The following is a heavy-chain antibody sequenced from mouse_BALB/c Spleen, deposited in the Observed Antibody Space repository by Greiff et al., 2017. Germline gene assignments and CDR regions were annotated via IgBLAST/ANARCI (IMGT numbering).Heavy chain of an antibody. CDR2: ISSGGSYT. D-gene: IGHD1-1*01. CDR3: ARNYYGSSSDV. CDR1: GFTFSSYA. J-gene: IGHJ1*01. Sequence: EVKLMESGGGLVKPGGSLKLSCAASGFTFSSYAMSWVRQSPEKRLEWVAEISSGGSYTYYPDTVTGRFTISRDNAKNTLYLEMSSLRSEDTAMYYCARNYYGSSSDVWGAGTTVTVSS. V-gene: IGHV5-9-4*01.